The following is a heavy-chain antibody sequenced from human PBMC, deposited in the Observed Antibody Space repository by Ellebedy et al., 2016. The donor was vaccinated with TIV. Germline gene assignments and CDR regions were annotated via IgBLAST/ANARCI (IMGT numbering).Heavy chain of an antibody. V-gene: IGHV3-66*01. Sequence: GESLKISCTASGFTVSSFFMSWVRQAPGKGLEWVSVIYSDGGTNYTDSVKGRFTLSRDSSDNTLSLQMNSLRVEDTVVYYCARDPGGGGDYGYNWFDPWGQGTLVTVSS. CDR1: GFTVSSFF. CDR3: ARDPGGGGDYGYNWFDP. CDR2: IYSDGGT. D-gene: IGHD3-16*01. J-gene: IGHJ5*02.